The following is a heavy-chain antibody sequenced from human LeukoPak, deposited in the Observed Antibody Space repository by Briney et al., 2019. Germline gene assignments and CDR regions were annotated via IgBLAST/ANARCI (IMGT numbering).Heavy chain of an antibody. D-gene: IGHD3-3*01. CDR1: RFTFSSYA. J-gene: IGHJ5*02. Sequence: GGSLRLACAASRFTFSSYAMSWVRQAPGKGLEWVSTVSGSGDSTDYADSVKGRFTISRDNSKNTLYLQINSLRAEDTALYYCAKLIRDYDFWSGSYRAQWFDPWGQGTLVTVSS. CDR3: AKLIRDYDFWSGSYRAQWFDP. CDR2: VSGSGDST. V-gene: IGHV3-23*01.